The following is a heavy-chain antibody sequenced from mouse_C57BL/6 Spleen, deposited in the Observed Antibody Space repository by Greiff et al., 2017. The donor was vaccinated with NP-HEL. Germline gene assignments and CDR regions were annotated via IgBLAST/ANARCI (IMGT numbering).Heavy chain of an antibody. D-gene: IGHD2-2*01. J-gene: IGHJ4*01. CDR2: INPYNGGT. CDR3: ARSRYGYDERYAMDY. V-gene: IGHV1-19*01. CDR1: GYTFTDYY. Sequence: EVQLQQSGPVLVKPGASVKMSCKASGYTFTDYYMNWVKQSHGKSLEWIGVINPYNGGTSYNQKFKGKATLTVDKSSSTAYMELNSLTSEDSAVYYCARSRYGYDERYAMDYWGQGTSVTVSS.